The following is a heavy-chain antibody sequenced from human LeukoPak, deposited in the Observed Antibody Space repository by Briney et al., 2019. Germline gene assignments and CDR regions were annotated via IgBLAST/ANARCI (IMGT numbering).Heavy chain of an antibody. CDR1: GFTFSSYA. V-gene: IGHV3-23*01. J-gene: IGHJ4*02. CDR2: ISGSGGST. Sequence: GGSLRLSCAASGFTFSSYAMSWVRQAPGKGLEWVSAISGSGGSTYYADSVKGRFTISRDNSKNTLYLQMNSLRAEDTAVYYCAKDRSRNYYDRSGYGYWGQGTLVTVSS. D-gene: IGHD3-22*01. CDR3: AKDRSRNYYDRSGYGY.